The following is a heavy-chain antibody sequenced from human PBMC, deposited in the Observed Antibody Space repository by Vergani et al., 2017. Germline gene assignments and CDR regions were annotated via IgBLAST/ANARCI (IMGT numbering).Heavy chain of an antibody. CDR3: ALFGGVIVIDY. D-gene: IGHD3-16*02. CDR2: ISGSGGST. CDR1: GFTFSSYA. J-gene: IGHJ4*02. V-gene: IGHV3-23*04. Sequence: VHLVESGGGVVQPGRSLRLSCAASGFTFSSYAMSWVRQAPGKGLEWVSAISGSGGSTYYADSVKGRFTISRDNSKNTLYLQMNSLRAEDTAVYYCALFGGVIVIDYWGQGTLVTVSS.